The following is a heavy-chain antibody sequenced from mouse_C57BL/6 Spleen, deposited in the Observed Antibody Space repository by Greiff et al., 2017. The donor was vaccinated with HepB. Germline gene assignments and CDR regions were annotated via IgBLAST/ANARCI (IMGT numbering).Heavy chain of an antibody. J-gene: IGHJ4*01. CDR2: IDPSDSYT. V-gene: IGHV1-69*01. D-gene: IGHD2-5*01. CDR1: GYTFTSYW. CDR3: ARRPYSKGAMDY. Sequence: QVQLQQPGAELVMPGASVKLSCKASGYTFTSYWMHWVKQRPGQGLEWIGEIDPSDSYTNYNQKFKGKSTLTVDTSSSTAYMQLSSLTSEDSAVYYCARRPYSKGAMDYWGQGTSVTVSS.